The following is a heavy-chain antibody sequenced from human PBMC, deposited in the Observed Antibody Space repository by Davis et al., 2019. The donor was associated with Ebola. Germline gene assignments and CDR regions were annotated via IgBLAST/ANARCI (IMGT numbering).Heavy chain of an antibody. J-gene: IGHJ5*01. CDR1: GFTFDDYA. Sequence: GGSLRLSCAASGFTFDDYAMTWVRQAPGKGLEWVPGINWNGGSTGYADSVKGRFTISRDNAKNSLYLRLSSLRAEDTALYYCARVNAVTGYSRFDSWGQGTLVTVSS. V-gene: IGHV3-20*04. D-gene: IGHD3-9*01. CDR2: INWNGGST. CDR3: ARVNAVTGYSRFDS.